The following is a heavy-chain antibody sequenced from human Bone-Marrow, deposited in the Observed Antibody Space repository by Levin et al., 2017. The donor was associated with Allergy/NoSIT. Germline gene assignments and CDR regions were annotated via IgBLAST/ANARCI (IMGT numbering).Heavy chain of an antibody. Sequence: GGSLRLSCAASGFTFDDYAMHWVRQVPGKGLEWVSGISWNSGSIGYADSVKGRFTISRDNAKNSLYLQMNSLRAEDTALYYCAKDTSPGGYCSSTTCPGTAEYFQHWGQGTLVTVSS. J-gene: IGHJ1*01. D-gene: IGHD2-2*01. CDR1: GFTFDDYA. V-gene: IGHV3-9*01. CDR3: AKDTSPGGYCSSTTCPGTAEYFQH. CDR2: ISWNSGSI.